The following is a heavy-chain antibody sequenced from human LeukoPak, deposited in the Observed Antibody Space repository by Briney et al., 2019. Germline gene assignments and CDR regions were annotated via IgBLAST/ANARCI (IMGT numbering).Heavy chain of an antibody. CDR3: AKALTLDGDSHDAFDI. Sequence: GGSLRLSCAASGFTFSSYGMHWVRQAPGKGLGWVAVISYDGSNKYYADSVKGRFTISRDNSKNTLYLQMNSLRAEDTAVYYCAKALTLDGDSHDAFDIWGQGTMVTVSS. J-gene: IGHJ3*02. V-gene: IGHV3-30*18. CDR2: ISYDGSNK. CDR1: GFTFSSYG. D-gene: IGHD4-17*01.